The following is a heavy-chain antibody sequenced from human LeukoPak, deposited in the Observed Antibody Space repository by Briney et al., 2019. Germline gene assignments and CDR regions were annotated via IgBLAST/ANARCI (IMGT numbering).Heavy chain of an antibody. J-gene: IGHJ4*02. CDR2: IYPSDSDT. Sequence: GESLKISCKGSGYSFTTFWIGWVRQMPGKGLEWMGIIYPSDSDTRYSPSFEGQVTISADKSSSTAYLQWSSLKASDTAVYYCARQRFAAGGFDYWGRGTLVTVSS. CDR3: ARQRFAAGGFDY. CDR1: GYSFTTFW. V-gene: IGHV5-51*01. D-gene: IGHD3-16*01.